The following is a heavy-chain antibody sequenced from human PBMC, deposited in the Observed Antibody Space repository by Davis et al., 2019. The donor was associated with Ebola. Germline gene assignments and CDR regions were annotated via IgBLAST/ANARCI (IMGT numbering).Heavy chain of an antibody. Sequence: ASVKVSCKASGYTFTSYAMHWVRQAPGQSLEWMGWINGGNGNTRYAQKFQGRVTITRDTSASTAYMELSSLRSEDTAVYYCARDWCSSATCYAGYYNGMDVWGQGTTVTVSS. V-gene: IGHV1-3*01. J-gene: IGHJ6*02. CDR3: ARDWCSSATCYAGYYNGMDV. CDR2: INGGNGNT. CDR1: GYTFTSYA. D-gene: IGHD2-2*01.